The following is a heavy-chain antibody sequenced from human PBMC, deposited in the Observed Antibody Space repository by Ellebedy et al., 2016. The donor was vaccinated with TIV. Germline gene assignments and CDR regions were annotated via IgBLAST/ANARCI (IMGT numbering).Heavy chain of an antibody. Sequence: GESLKISCAASGFTFSNYWMSWVRQAPGKGLEWVANIKQDGSEKYYADSVKGRFTISRDNSKNTLYLQMNSLRAEDTAVYYCARDYQAWVAGGFDYWGQGTLVTVSS. V-gene: IGHV3-7*01. CDR3: ARDYQAWVAGGFDY. CDR1: GFTFSNYW. CDR2: IKQDGSEK. J-gene: IGHJ4*02. D-gene: IGHD6-19*01.